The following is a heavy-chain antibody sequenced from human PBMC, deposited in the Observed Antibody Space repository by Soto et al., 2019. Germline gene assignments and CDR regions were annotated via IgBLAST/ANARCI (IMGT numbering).Heavy chain of an antibody. CDR3: ARAHFDYYDSSGYGDFDY. CDR2: IYYSGST. Sequence: SETLSLTCTVSGGSISSYYWSWIRQPPGQGLEWIGYIYYSGSTNYNPSLKSRVTISVDTSKNQFSLKLSSVTAADTAVYYCARAHFDYYDSSGYGDFDYWGQGTLVTVSS. V-gene: IGHV4-59*01. D-gene: IGHD3-22*01. CDR1: GGSISSYY. J-gene: IGHJ4*02.